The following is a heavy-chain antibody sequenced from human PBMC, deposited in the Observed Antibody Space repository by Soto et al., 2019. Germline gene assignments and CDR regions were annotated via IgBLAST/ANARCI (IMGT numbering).Heavy chain of an antibody. V-gene: IGHV1-18*01. Sequence: QVQLVQSGAEVKKPGASVKVSCKASGYTFTNYGITWVRQAPGQGLEWMGWISHWGKTDDAHKFPGRVTMNTDSSGSTAFMELSSLRSADSAMYFCARDSDGSGSYYSDYWGQGTLLTFAS. D-gene: IGHD3-10*01. CDR2: ISHWGKT. CDR3: ARDSDGSGSYYSDY. CDR1: GYTFTNYG. J-gene: IGHJ4*02.